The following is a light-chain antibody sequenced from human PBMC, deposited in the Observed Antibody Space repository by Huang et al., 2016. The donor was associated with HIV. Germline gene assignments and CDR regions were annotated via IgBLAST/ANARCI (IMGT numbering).Light chain of an antibody. Sequence: EIVLTQSPATLSLSPGDRATLSCRASQSVSSYLAWYHQKPGQAPRLLIYDASNRATGIPARFSGSGSGTDFTLTISSLEPEDFAVYYCQQRSNWAPITFGGGTKVEIK. CDR2: DAS. J-gene: IGKJ4*01. CDR1: QSVSSY. V-gene: IGKV3-11*01. CDR3: QQRSNWAPIT.